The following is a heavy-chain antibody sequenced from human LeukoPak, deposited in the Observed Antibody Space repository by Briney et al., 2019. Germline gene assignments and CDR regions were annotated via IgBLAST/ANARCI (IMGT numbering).Heavy chain of an antibody. CDR3: ARAGGLSYAEAYFDY. V-gene: IGHV3-20*04. Sequence: GGSLTLSCAASGFSFEDYGMSWVRRAPGKGLEWVCGINWSGGSTFYADPMKGRFSISRANAKKYLYLQVNSLRAEDTALYYCARAGGLSYAEAYFDYWGQGTLVTVSS. CDR2: INWSGGST. CDR1: GFSFEDYG. J-gene: IGHJ4*02. D-gene: IGHD6-6*01.